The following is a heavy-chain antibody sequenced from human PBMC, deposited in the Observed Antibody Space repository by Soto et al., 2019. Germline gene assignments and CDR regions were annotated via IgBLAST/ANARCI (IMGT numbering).Heavy chain of an antibody. Sequence: PSETLSLTFAVYGGSFSGYYLTWIRQPPGTGLEWIGEINHSGSTYYSPSLKSRVSISVDTSKNQFSLKLSSVTAADTAVYYCGGLHRHALDVWGQGTMVTVSS. CDR1: GGSFSGYY. J-gene: IGHJ3*01. V-gene: IGHV4-34*01. CDR3: GGLHRHALDV. D-gene: IGHD4-4*01. CDR2: INHSGST.